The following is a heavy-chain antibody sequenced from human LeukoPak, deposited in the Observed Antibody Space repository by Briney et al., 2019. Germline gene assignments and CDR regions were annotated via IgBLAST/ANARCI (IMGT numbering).Heavy chain of an antibody. CDR2: IYSGGST. V-gene: IGHV3-53*01. Sequence: GGSLRLSCAASGFIVSSNYMSRVRQAPGKGLEWVSVIYSGGSTYYADSVKGRFTISRDNSKNTLYLQMNSLRAEDTAVYYCARQPSTKYYYDSSGDPIGDYWGQGTLVTVSS. CDR3: ARQPSTKYYYDSSGDPIGDY. J-gene: IGHJ4*02. D-gene: IGHD3-22*01. CDR1: GFIVSSNY.